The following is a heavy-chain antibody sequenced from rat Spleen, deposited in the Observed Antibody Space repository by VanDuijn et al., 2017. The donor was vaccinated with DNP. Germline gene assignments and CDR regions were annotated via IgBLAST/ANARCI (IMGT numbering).Heavy chain of an antibody. V-gene: IGHV5S13*01. CDR2: LCTGGDKS. J-gene: IGHJ2*01. CDR3: ATRSYDYNYFVF. CDR1: GFTFSNYD. Sequence: EVQLVESGGGVVQPGRSLTLSCAASGFTFSNYDMAWVRQAPTQGLEWVASLCTGGDKSDYRYSVKGRFTISRDDAKNTQFLQMDSLRSEDTATYYCATRSYDYNYFVFWGQGVMVTVSS. D-gene: IGHD1-6*01.